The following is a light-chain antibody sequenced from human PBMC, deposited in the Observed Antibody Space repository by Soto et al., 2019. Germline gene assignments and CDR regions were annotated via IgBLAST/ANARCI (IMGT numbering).Light chain of an antibody. CDR2: DVS. V-gene: IGLV2-14*03. CDR3: SSYRSGSTRVV. Sequence: QSALTQPASVSGSPGQSITISCTGTSSDVGGYNYVSWYQQHPGKAPKVMIYDVSKRHSWVSTRFSGSKSGNTASLTISGLQVEDEADDYCSSYRSGSTRVVFGGGTKVTVL. CDR1: SSDVGGYNY. J-gene: IGLJ2*01.